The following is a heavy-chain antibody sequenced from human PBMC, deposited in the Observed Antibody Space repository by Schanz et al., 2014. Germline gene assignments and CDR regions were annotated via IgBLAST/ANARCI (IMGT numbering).Heavy chain of an antibody. CDR1: GFTFSSYG. D-gene: IGHD3-10*01. Sequence: QVQLVESGGGVVQFGRSLRLSCVASGFTFSSYGMHWVRQAPGKGLEWVAVIWYDENNKYYADSVKGRFTMSRDNSKNTLYLQMNSLRAEATAVYYGARANYRRKINFDYWGRGTLVTVSS. V-gene: IGHV3-33*01. CDR3: ARANYRRKINFDY. CDR2: IWYDENNK. J-gene: IGHJ4*02.